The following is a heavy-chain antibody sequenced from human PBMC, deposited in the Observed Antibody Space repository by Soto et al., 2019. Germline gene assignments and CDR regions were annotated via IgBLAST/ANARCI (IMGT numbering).Heavy chain of an antibody. J-gene: IGHJ4*02. CDR3: AGGRDYDY. CDR2: IAHDGHT. D-gene: IGHD1-26*01. Sequence: SETLSLTCDVSGVSITSVFWWTWVRQFPGRGLECIGEIAHDGHTNYNPSLSGRVTMSVYLSNSQFSLNVASVNAADTAVYFCAGGRDYDYWGQGTLVTVSS. CDR1: GVSITSVFW. V-gene: IGHV4-4*02.